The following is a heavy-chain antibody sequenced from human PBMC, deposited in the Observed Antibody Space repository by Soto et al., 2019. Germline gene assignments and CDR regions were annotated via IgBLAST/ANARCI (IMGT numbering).Heavy chain of an antibody. D-gene: IGHD3-22*01. Sequence: PSETLSLTFAFSDGSISGSNWWSWVRQPPGKGLEWIGEIYHSGSTNYNPSLKSRVTISVDKSKNQFSLKLSSVTAADTAVYYCARSPDSSGYYPRWYYYGMDVWGQGTTVTVSS. CDR1: DGSISGSNW. CDR3: ARSPDSSGYYPRWYYYGMDV. V-gene: IGHV4-4*02. J-gene: IGHJ6*02. CDR2: IYHSGST.